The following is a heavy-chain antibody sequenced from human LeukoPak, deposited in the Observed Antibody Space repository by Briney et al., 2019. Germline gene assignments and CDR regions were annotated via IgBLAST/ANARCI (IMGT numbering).Heavy chain of an antibody. CDR1: GGSINSTDYY. J-gene: IGHJ4*02. Sequence: PSQTLSLTCTVSGGSINSTDYYWSWIRQPAGKGPEWIGRIYSTGITKYNPSLKSRVIISVDTSKNQFSLKLNSVTATDTAVYYCARAPVAPGDDFWSGYDHYFDYWGQGTLVTVSS. D-gene: IGHD3-3*01. V-gene: IGHV4-61*02. CDR2: IYSTGIT. CDR3: ARAPVAPGDDFWSGYDHYFDY.